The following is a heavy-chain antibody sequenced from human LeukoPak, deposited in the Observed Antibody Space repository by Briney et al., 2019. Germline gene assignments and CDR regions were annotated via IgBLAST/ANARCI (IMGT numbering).Heavy chain of an antibody. CDR3: ARGSVGFGFQFDY. CDR1: GFTVSSNY. Sequence: PGGSLRLSCAASGFTVSSNYMSWVRQAPGKGLEWVSVIYSGGSTYYADSVKGRFTISRDNSKNTLYLQMNSLRAEDTAVYYCARGSVGFGFQFDYWGQGTLVTVSS. D-gene: IGHD3-10*01. J-gene: IGHJ4*02. CDR2: IYSGGST. V-gene: IGHV3-66*02.